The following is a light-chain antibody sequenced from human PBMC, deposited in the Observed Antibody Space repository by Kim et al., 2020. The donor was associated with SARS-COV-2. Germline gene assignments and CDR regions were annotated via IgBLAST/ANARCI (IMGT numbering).Light chain of an antibody. CDR1: QSITNY. CDR2: AAS. CDR3: QQSYSIPIT. Sequence: ASVGDRVTITCRASQSITNYLNWYQQKPGKAPKFLIYAASSLQSGVPSRFSGSGSGTDFTLTISSLQPEDFATYYCQQSYSIPITFGQGTRLEIK. V-gene: IGKV1-39*01. J-gene: IGKJ5*01.